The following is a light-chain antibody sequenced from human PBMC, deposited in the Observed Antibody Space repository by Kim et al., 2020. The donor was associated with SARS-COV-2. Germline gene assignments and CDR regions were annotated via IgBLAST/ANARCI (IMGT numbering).Light chain of an antibody. CDR3: QQYNNWPYT. CDR1: QSIGSH. V-gene: IGKV3-15*01. J-gene: IGKJ2*01. Sequence: SVSPGERATLFCRASQSIGSHLAWYQKKPGQAPRLFVYGVSTRATGIPARFSGSGSATEFTLTISSLKSEDFAVYYCQQYNNWPYTFGQGTKVEI. CDR2: GVS.